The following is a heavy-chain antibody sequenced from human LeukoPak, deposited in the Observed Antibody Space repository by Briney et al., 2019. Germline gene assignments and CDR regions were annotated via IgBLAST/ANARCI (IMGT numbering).Heavy chain of an antibody. D-gene: IGHD5-12*01. J-gene: IGHJ6*02. V-gene: IGHV1-46*01. CDR3: ARGSTDIVATISQYYYGMDV. Sequence: GASVSVSRKASGYTFTSYYMHWVRQAPGQGLEWMGIINPSGGSTSYAQKFQGRVTITADESTSTAYMELSSVRSEDTAVYYCARGSTDIVATISQYYYGMDVGGQGTPVTVSS. CDR1: GYTFTSYY. CDR2: INPSGGST.